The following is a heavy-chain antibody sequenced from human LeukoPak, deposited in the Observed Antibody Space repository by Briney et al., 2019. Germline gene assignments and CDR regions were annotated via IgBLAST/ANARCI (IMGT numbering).Heavy chain of an antibody. CDR2: ISAYNGNT. Sequence: ASVKVSCKASGYTLTSYGISWVRQAPGQGLEWMGWISAYNGNTNYAQKLQGRVTMTTDTSTSTAYMELRSLRSDDTAVYYCARSRDATVTNYYYYGMDVWGQGTTVTVSS. V-gene: IGHV1-18*01. D-gene: IGHD4-17*01. J-gene: IGHJ6*02. CDR3: ARSRDATVTNYYYYGMDV. CDR1: GYTLTSYG.